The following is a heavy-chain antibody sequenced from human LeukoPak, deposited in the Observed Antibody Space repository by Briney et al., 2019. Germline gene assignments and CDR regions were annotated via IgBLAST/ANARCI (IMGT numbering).Heavy chain of an antibody. CDR3: AREVRLAAAGNY. CDR1: GLTFRSYE. J-gene: IGHJ4*02. D-gene: IGHD6-13*01. Sequence: GGSLRLSCAASGLTFRSYEMNWVRQAQGKGLEWVSYISSSGSTIYYAASVKGRLTISRDNAKNSLYLQMNSLRAEDTAVYYCAREVRLAAAGNYWGQGTLVTVSS. CDR2: ISSSGSTI. V-gene: IGHV3-48*03.